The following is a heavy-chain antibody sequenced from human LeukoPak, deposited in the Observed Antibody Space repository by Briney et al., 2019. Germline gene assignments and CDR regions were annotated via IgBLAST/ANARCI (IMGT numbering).Heavy chain of an antibody. CDR1: GFTFSSYA. CDR2: ISGSGGST. V-gene: IGHV3-23*01. D-gene: IGHD2-15*01. CDR3: AKVNGRVVAATGRYFDY. J-gene: IGHJ4*02. Sequence: PGGSLRLSCAASGFTFSSYAMSWVRQAPGKGREWVSAISGSGGSTYYADSVKGRFTISRDNSKNTLYLQMNSLRAEDTAVYYCAKVNGRVVAATGRYFDYRGQGTLVTVSS.